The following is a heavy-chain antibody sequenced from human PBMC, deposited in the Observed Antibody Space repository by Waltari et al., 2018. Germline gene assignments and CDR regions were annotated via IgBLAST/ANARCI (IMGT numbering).Heavy chain of an antibody. D-gene: IGHD3-16*02. J-gene: IGHJ5*02. CDR3: ARRIMITFGGVIVIAGWFDP. V-gene: IGHV4-39*01. CDR1: GGSISRSSYY. CDR2: IYYSGST. Sequence: QLQLQESGPGLVKPSETLSLTCTVSGGSISRSSYYWGWMRQPPGKGLEWIGSIYYSGSTYYNPSLKSRVTISVDTSKNQFSLKLSSVTAADTAVYYCARRIMITFGGVIVIAGWFDPWGQGTLVTVSS.